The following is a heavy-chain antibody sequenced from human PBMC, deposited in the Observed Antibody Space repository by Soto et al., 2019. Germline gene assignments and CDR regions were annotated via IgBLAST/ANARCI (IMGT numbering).Heavy chain of an antibody. CDR3: ARTRTIQLCASWGYGMDV. J-gene: IGHJ6*02. V-gene: IGHV1-2*02. D-gene: IGHD5-18*01. CDR2: INPNSGST. CDR1: GYTFTGYD. Sequence: QVQLVQSGAEVKKPGASVKVSCKASGYTFTGYDMHWVRQAPGQGLEWMGWINPNSGSTNYAQKLQGRVTMTRDTSISTASMELGRLRSDDTAVEYCARTRTIQLCASWGYGMDVWGQGTPVTVSS.